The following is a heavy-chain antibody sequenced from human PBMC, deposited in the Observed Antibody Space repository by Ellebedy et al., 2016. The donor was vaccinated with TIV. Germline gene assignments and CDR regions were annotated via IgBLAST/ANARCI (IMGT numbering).Heavy chain of an antibody. CDR3: ASAARGSGAYESF. CDR2: INQGGSET. CDR1: GFPFSLYQ. Sequence: PGGSLRLSCAASGFPFSLYQMSWVRQAPGKGLEWVATINQGGSETYYVDSVKGRFTISRDNSKNSLYLQMNSLRADDTALYYCASAARGSGAYESFWGQGTLVTVSS. J-gene: IGHJ4*02. V-gene: IGHV3-7*01. D-gene: IGHD5-12*01.